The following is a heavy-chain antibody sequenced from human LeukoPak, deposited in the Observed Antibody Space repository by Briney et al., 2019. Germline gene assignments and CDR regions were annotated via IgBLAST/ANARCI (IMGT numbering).Heavy chain of an antibody. V-gene: IGHV4-59*08. J-gene: IGHJ6*02. Sequence: SETLSITCTISGGSISSYYWSWIRQPPGKGLEWIGYIYYSGSTNYNPSLKSRVTISVDTSKNQFSLKLSSVTAADTAVYYCARRRYLDAQSYYYYYGMDVWGQGTTVTVSS. D-gene: IGHD1-20*01. CDR2: IYYSGST. CDR3: ARRRYLDAQSYYYYYGMDV. CDR1: GGSISSYY.